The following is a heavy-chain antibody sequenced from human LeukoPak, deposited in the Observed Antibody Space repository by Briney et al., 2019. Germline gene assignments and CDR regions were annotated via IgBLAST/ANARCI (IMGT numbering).Heavy chain of an antibody. D-gene: IGHD2-15*01. CDR1: GYTFTTYH. Sequence: ASVKVSCKASGYTFTTYHMHWVRQAPGQGLEWMGMINTRDGNTNYAQKFQGRVTMTRDTSTSTVYMELSSLRSEDTAVYYCATERGGGTWFDPWGRGTLVTVSS. J-gene: IGHJ5*02. CDR3: ATERGGGTWFDP. V-gene: IGHV1-46*01. CDR2: INTRDGNT.